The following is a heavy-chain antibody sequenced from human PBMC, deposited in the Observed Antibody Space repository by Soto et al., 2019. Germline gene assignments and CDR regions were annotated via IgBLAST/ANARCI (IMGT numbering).Heavy chain of an antibody. D-gene: IGHD3-22*01. V-gene: IGHV3-72*01. CDR3: VRAMYYTDSSGYTRCFDY. J-gene: IGHJ4*02. CDR1: GFSLSDHY. CDR2: SRDKAQGYST. Sequence: PXGSLRLSCAASGFSLSDHYIDGVRQAPGKDLEWVGRSRDKAQGYSTEYAASVKGRFTTSRDDSKNSVLLQMNSLKTEDTAVYYCVRAMYYTDSSGYTRCFDYFGQGTLVTVSS.